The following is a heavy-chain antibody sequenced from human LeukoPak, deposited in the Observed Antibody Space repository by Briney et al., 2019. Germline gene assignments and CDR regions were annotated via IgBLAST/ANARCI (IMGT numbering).Heavy chain of an antibody. CDR1: GFTFSSYG. CDR3: ARDYKYAFDN. Sequence: GGSLRLSCAASGFTFSSYGMHWVRQAPGKGLEWVAVISYDGSNKYYADSVKGRFTISGDKAKNSLYLQMNSLRVEDTAVYYCARDYKYAFDNWGQGTLVTVSS. D-gene: IGHD5-24*01. CDR2: ISYDGSNK. V-gene: IGHV3-30*03. J-gene: IGHJ4*02.